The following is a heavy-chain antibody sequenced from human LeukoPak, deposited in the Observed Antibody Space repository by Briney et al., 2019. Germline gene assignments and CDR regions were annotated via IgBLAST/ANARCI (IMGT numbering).Heavy chain of an antibody. CDR1: GFTFSSYA. D-gene: IGHD6-19*01. J-gene: IGHJ4*02. V-gene: IGHV3-23*01. Sequence: GGSLRLSCAASGFTFSSYAMSWVRQAPGKGLEWVSAISGSGGSTYYADSVKGRFTISRDNSKNTLHLQMNSLRAEDTAVYYCAKLGYSSGWFLRYYFDYWGQGTLVTVSS. CDR3: AKLGYSSGWFLRYYFDY. CDR2: ISGSGGST.